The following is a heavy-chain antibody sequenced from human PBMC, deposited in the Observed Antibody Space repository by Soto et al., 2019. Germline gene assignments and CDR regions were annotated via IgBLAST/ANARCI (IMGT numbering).Heavy chain of an antibody. CDR2: IYPGDSDT. CDR1: GYSFTSNW. J-gene: IGHJ4*02. Sequence: GESRKISWKGSGYSFTSNWSGWVRQMPGKGLEWMGIIYPGDSDTRYSPSFQGQVTISADKSISTAYLQWISLKASDTAMYYCARRGPGRSRFDYWGQGTLVTVSS. V-gene: IGHV5-51*01. D-gene: IGHD3-10*01. CDR3: ARRGPGRSRFDY.